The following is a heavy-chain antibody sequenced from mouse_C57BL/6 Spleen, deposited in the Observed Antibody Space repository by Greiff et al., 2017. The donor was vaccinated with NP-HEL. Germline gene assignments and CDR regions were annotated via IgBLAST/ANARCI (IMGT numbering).Heavy chain of an antibody. D-gene: IGHD1-1*01. V-gene: IGHV1-81*01. CDR1: GYTFTSYG. CDR2: IYPRSGNT. J-gene: IGHJ2*01. Sequence: QVQLKESGAELARPGASVKLSCKASGYTFTSYGISWVKQRTGQGLEWIGEIYPRSGNTYYNEKFKGKATLTADKSSSTAYMELRSLTSEDSAVYFCARSGFITTVVALYYFDYWGQGTTLTVSS. CDR3: ARSGFITTVVALYYFDY.